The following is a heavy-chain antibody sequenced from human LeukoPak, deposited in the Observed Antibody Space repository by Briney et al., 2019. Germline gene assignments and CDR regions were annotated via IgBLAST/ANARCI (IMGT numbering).Heavy chain of an antibody. CDR1: EFTFSSYE. CDR2: ISSSGNSI. V-gene: IGHV3-48*03. Sequence: GGSPRLSCVASEFTFSSYEMNWVRQAPGKGLEWVSYISSSGNSICYADSVKGRFTISRDNAKNSLYLQMNSLRAEDTAVFYCAREIGLRFDFWGQGTPVTVSS. CDR3: AREIGLRFDF. D-gene: IGHD5/OR15-5a*01. J-gene: IGHJ4*02.